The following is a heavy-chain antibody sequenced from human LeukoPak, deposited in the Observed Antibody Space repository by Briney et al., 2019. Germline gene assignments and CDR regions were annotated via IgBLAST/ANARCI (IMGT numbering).Heavy chain of an antibody. Sequence: SEPLSLTCAVSGGSFSGYYWSWIRQPPGKGLEWLGEINRSGSTHYNPSLKRRVTISVDTSKNQFSLKLSPVTAADTAIYYGARKGGGQLVNTRRWFDTWGQGTLVTVSS. V-gene: IGHV4-34*01. D-gene: IGHD6-13*01. CDR2: INRSGST. CDR1: GGSFSGYY. CDR3: ARKGGGQLVNTRRWFDT. J-gene: IGHJ5*02.